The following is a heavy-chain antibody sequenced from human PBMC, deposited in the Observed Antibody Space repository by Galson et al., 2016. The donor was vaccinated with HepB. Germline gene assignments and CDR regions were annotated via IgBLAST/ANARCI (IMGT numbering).Heavy chain of an antibody. CDR2: THWTGTS. V-gene: IGHV4-39*01. CDR3: ARQNYIHWFDT. J-gene: IGHJ5*02. CDR1: DVSINSGSYF. Sequence: SETLSLTCTVSDVSINSGSYFWGWIRQPPGKGLEWIGSTHWTGTSYSQPPLQSRVTASLDTPKNQFSLRLSSVTAADTAVYYCARQNYIHWFDTWGQGALVTVSS. D-gene: IGHD1-7*01.